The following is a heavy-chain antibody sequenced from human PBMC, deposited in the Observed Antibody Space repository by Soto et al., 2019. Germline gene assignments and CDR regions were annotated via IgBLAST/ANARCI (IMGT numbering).Heavy chain of an antibody. CDR3: ARGPSYYGHYAMDV. CDR1: GGSFTSYF. CDR2: IYYIGST. V-gene: IGHV4-59*01. J-gene: IGHJ6*02. D-gene: IGHD3-10*01. Sequence: QVQLQASGPGLVKPSESLSLTCSVSGGSFTSYFWSWIRQPPGKGLEWIGYIYYIGSTSYNPSLKGRVTISVHTSKNQCSLNLSSVTTAGTAVYYCARGPSYYGHYAMDVWGQGTTVTVSS.